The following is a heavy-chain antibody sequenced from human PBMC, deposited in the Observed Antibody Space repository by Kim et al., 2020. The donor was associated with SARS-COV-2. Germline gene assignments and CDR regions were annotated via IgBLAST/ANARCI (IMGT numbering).Heavy chain of an antibody. V-gene: IGHV4-59*01. Sequence: SETLSLTCTVSGASITSYYWSWVRQPPGKGLEWIGYIHNSGSSNYNPSLKSRVIMSVDTSMNHFSLKLFSVTAADTAVYYFSRVIPVRGNTYHFPSWYF. CDR3: SRVIPVRGNTYHFPSWYF. J-gene: IGHJ2*01. CDR1: GASITSYY. D-gene: IGHD5-18*01. CDR2: IHNSGSS.